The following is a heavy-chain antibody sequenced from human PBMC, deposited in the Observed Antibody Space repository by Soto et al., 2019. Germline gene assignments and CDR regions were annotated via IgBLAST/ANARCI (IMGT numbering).Heavy chain of an antibody. V-gene: IGHV4-39*01. CDR3: ARRGDSSSWYGYYYYYGMDV. J-gene: IGHJ6*02. Sequence: SETLSLTCTVSGGSISSYYWGWIRQPPGKGLEWIGSIYYSGSTYYNPSLKSRVTISVDTSKNQFSLKLSSVTAADTAVYYCARRGDSSSWYGYYYYYGMDVWGQGTTVTVSS. D-gene: IGHD6-13*01. CDR2: IYYSGST. CDR1: GGSISSYY.